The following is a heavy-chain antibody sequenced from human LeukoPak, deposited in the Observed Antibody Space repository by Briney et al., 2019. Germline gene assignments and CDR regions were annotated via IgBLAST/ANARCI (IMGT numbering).Heavy chain of an antibody. CDR3: ARGGDMPARPFDY. D-gene: IGHD6-6*01. J-gene: IGHJ4*02. Sequence: ASVKVSCKASGYTFTGRYIHWVRQAPGQGLEWMGRINPDSGDTDYVQMFEGRVTMTRDTSISTAYMELRRLRSDDTAVYYCARGGDMPARPFDYWGQGTLVTVSS. V-gene: IGHV1-2*02. CDR2: INPDSGDT. CDR1: GYTFTGRY.